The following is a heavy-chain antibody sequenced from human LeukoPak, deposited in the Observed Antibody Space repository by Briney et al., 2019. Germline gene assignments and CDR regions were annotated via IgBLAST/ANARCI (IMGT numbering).Heavy chain of an antibody. V-gene: IGHV3-30*18. Sequence: GALRLSCAASGFTFSSYGMHWVRQAPGKGLEWVAVISYDGSNKYHADSLKGRFTISRDDSKNTLYLQMNSLRADDTAVYYCAKQRSGGSGWCMDYWGQGTLVTVSS. J-gene: IGHJ4*02. CDR1: GFTFSSYG. D-gene: IGHD6-19*01. CDR3: AKQRSGGSGWCMDY. CDR2: ISYDGSNK.